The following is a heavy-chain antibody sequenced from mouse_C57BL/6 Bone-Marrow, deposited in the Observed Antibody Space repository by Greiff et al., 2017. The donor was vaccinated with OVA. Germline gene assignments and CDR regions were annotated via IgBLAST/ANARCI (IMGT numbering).Heavy chain of an antibody. Sequence: EVQLQQSGPELVKPGASVKISCKASGYTFTDYYMNWVKQSHGKSLEWIGDINPNNGGTSYNQKFKGKATLTVDKSSSTAYMELRSLTSEDSAVYYCARKGTWDGGYGNSAWFAYWGQGTLVTVSA. D-gene: IGHD2-1*01. V-gene: IGHV1-26*01. J-gene: IGHJ3*01. CDR3: ARKGTWDGGYGNSAWFAY. CDR1: GYTFTDYY. CDR2: INPNNGGT.